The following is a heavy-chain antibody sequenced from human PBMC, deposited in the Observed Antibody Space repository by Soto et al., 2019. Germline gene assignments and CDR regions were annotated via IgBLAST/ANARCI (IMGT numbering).Heavy chain of an antibody. V-gene: IGHV3-30-3*01. CDR1: GFTFCSYA. J-gene: IGHJ4*02. D-gene: IGHD6-19*01. CDR3: ARPQQWLIDY. Sequence: GGSLRLSCAASGFTFCSYAMHWVRQAPGKGLEWVAVISYDGSNKYYADSVKGRFTISRDNSKNTLYLQMNSLRAEDTAVYYCARPQQWLIDYWGQGTLVTVSS. CDR2: ISYDGSNK.